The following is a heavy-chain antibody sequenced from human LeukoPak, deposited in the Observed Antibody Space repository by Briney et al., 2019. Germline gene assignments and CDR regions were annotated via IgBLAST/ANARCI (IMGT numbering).Heavy chain of an antibody. V-gene: IGHV4-4*07. J-gene: IGHJ4*02. Sequence: SETLSLTCTVSGGSISGYYWSWIRQPAGKGLECIGRFSSSGSTNYNPSLKSRVTMSVDTSKNQFSLKLSSVTAADTAVYYCARDRGSSWPFDYWGQGTLVTVSS. CDR1: GGSISGYY. D-gene: IGHD6-13*01. CDR3: ARDRGSSWPFDY. CDR2: FSSSGST.